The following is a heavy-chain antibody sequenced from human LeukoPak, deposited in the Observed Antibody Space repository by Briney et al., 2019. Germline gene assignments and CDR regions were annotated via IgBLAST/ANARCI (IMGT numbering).Heavy chain of an antibody. CDR1: GGSFSGYY. V-gene: IGHV4-34*01. Sequence: SETLSLTCAVYGGSFSGYYWSWIRQPPGKGLEWIGEINHSGSTNYNPSLKSRVTISVDTSKNQFSLKLSSVTAADTAVYYCARDSSSFMVFHYYYMDVWGKGTTVTVSS. D-gene: IGHD6-13*01. CDR3: ARDSSSFMVFHYYYMDV. CDR2: INHSGST. J-gene: IGHJ6*03.